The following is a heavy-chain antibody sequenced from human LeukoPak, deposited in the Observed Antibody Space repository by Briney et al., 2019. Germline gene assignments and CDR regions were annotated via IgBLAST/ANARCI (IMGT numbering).Heavy chain of an antibody. D-gene: IGHD2-15*01. CDR1: GYSISSGYY. CDR3: ARKRAILKNWFDP. V-gene: IGHV4-38-2*02. J-gene: IGHJ5*02. CDR2: IYHSGST. Sequence: SETLSLTCTVSGYSISSGYYWGWIRQPPGKGLEWIGSIYHSGSTYYNPSLKSRVTISVDTSKNQFSLKLSSVTAADTAVYYCARKRAILKNWFDPWGQGTLVTVSS.